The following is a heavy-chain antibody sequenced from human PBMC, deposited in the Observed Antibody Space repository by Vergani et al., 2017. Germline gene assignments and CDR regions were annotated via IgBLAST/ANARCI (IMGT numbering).Heavy chain of an antibody. CDR1: GFTFSSYG. CDR2: IWYDGSNK. CDR3: AKDSQYSYYDFWSGTPGDY. D-gene: IGHD3-3*01. V-gene: IGHV3-33*06. Sequence: QVQLVESGGGVVQPGRSLRLSCAASGFTFSSYGMHWVRQAPGKGLEWVAVIWYDGSNKYYADSVKGRFTISRDNSKNTLYLQMNSLRAEDTAVYYCAKDSQYSYYDFWSGTPGDYWGQGTLVTVSS. J-gene: IGHJ4*02.